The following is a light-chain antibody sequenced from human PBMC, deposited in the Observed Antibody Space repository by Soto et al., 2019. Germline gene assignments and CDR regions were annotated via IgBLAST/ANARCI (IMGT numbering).Light chain of an antibody. CDR3: QQANSFPLT. V-gene: IGKV1-12*01. CDR1: QDISSW. CDR2: ATS. J-gene: IGKJ4*01. Sequence: DIQMTQSPSFVSASVGDSVTITCRASQDISSWLVWYQQKPGKAPKLLIHATSGLQSGVPSRFSGSGSGTDFTLTISNLQSEDFATYYCQQANSFPLTFGGGTKVEIK.